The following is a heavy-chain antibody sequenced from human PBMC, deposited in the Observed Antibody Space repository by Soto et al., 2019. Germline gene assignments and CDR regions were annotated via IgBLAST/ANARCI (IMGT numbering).Heavy chain of an antibody. CDR2: IKQDGSEK. Sequence: KGLEWVANIKQDGSEKYYVDSVKGRFTISRDNAKNSLYLQMNSLRAEDTAVYYCARSPPYYDFWSGPYALDIWGQGTMVTVTS. D-gene: IGHD3-3*01. V-gene: IGHV3-7*01. CDR3: ARSPPYYDFWSGPYALDI. J-gene: IGHJ3*02.